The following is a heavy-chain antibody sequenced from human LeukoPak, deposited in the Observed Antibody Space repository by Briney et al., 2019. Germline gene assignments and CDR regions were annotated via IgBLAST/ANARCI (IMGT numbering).Heavy chain of an antibody. D-gene: IGHD1-26*01. CDR3: ARVIMTPGGWFDP. Sequence: AAVKVSFKASVYTFTSYDINWVRQPTAQGLEWMGWMNPNRGITGYAQKYQGRVTMTRNTSIGTAYMELSSLRSEDTAVYYCARVIMTPGGWFDPWGQGPLVTVSS. CDR1: VYTFTSYD. CDR2: MNPNRGIT. J-gene: IGHJ5*02. V-gene: IGHV1-8*01.